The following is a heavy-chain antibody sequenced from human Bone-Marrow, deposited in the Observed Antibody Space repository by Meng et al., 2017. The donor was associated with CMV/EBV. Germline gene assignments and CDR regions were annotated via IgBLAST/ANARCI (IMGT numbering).Heavy chain of an antibody. CDR1: GYTFTGYY. D-gene: IGHD6-13*01. J-gene: IGHJ4*02. CDR2: INPNSGGT. CDR3: ARVPLVGSSWYSAGGTNDY. Sequence: ASVKVSCKASGYTFTGYYMHWVRQAPGQGLEWMGWINPNSGGTNYAQKFQGRVTMTRDTSISTAYMELSRLRSDDTAVYYCARVPLVGSSWYSAGGTNDYWGQGKLVTVSS. V-gene: IGHV1-2*02.